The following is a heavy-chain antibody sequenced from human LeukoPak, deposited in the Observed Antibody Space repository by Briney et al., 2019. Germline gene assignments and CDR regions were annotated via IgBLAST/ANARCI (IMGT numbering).Heavy chain of an antibody. CDR2: IHYDGKI. J-gene: IGHJ4*02. Sequence: GGSLRLSCTASGFTFSNYAMSWVRQAPGKGLEWVSIIHYDGKIRYAGSVGGRFTIYRDDSENTLFLQMNSLRVDDTAVYYCARAPSGFTYGPGDHWGQGTLVTVSS. D-gene: IGHD5-18*01. CDR3: ARAPSGFTYGPGDH. V-gene: IGHV3-53*01. CDR1: GFTFSNYA.